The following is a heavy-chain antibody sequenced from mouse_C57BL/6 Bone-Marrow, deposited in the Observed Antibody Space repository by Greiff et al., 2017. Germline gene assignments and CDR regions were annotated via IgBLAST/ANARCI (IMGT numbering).Heavy chain of an antibody. CDR1: GFTFSSYG. V-gene: IGHV5-6*02. J-gene: IGHJ3*01. Sequence: EVMLVESGGDLVKPGGSLKLSCAASGFTFSSYGMSWVRQTPDKRLEWVATISSGGSYTYYPDSVKGPFTISRDNAKNTLYLQMSSLKSEDTAMYYCARAYYYGSWFAYWGQGTLVTVSA. D-gene: IGHD1-1*01. CDR3: ARAYYYGSWFAY. CDR2: ISSGGSYT.